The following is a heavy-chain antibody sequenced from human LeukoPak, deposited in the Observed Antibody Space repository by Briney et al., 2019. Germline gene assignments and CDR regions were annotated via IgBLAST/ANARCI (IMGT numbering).Heavy chain of an antibody. CDR1: GYTFTSYY. Sequence: ASVKVSCKASGYTFTSYYMHWVRQAPGQGLEWMGWISAYNGNTNYAQKLQGRVTMTTDTSTSTAYMELRSLRSDDTAVYYCARVTMVRGVWFDPWGQGTLVTVSS. D-gene: IGHD3-10*01. V-gene: IGHV1-18*04. J-gene: IGHJ5*02. CDR2: ISAYNGNT. CDR3: ARVTMVRGVWFDP.